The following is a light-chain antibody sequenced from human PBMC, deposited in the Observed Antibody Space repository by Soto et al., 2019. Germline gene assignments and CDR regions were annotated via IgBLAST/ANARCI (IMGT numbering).Light chain of an antibody. CDR3: ATWDRSLSVGV. CDR2: DNK. Sequence: QSVLTQPPSVSAAPGQRGTISGSGSSSNIGNNYVFGYQQLPGTAPKLLIYDNKKRPSGIPDRFSGSKSGTSATLGITGLKTGDEADYYCATWDRSLSVGVFGGGTKLTVL. V-gene: IGLV1-51*01. J-gene: IGLJ2*01. CDR1: SSNIGNNY.